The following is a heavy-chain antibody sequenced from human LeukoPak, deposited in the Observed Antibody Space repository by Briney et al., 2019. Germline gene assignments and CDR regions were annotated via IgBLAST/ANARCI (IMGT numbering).Heavy chain of an antibody. CDR3: ARDPTNTSGRYVYFDY. CDR1: GYTFTGYY. CDR2: ISGYNGDT. J-gene: IGHJ4*02. D-gene: IGHD6-19*01. Sequence: ASVKVSCKASGYTFTGYYMQWVRQAPGQGLEWVGWISGYNGDTHYAQQSQGTVTMTTDTSTATAYMELRSLRSDDTAVYYCARDPTNTSGRYVYFDYWGQGTLVTVSS. V-gene: IGHV1-18*04.